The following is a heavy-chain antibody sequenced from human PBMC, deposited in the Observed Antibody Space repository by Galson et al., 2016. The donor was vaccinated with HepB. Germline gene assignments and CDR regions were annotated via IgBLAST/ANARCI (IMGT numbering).Heavy chain of an antibody. Sequence: SLRLSCAASGFTFTYAWMSWVRQAPGKGLEWVGRIKTKTDSGATDYAAPVKGRFTISRDDSKNTLYLQMSSLKTEDTAVYYCTTVVVQAVAVARDDYWGQGTLVTVSS. V-gene: IGHV3-15*01. CDR1: GFTFTYAW. CDR2: IKTKTDSGAT. J-gene: IGHJ4*02. CDR3: TTVVVQAVAVARDDY. D-gene: IGHD6-19*01.